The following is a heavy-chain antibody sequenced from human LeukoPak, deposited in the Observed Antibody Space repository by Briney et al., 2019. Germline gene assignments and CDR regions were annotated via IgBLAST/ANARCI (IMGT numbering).Heavy chain of an antibody. CDR2: INHSGST. V-gene: IGHV4-34*01. D-gene: IGHD3-9*01. CDR1: GGSFSGYY. CDR3: ARAPLWDILTGYSLTHFDY. J-gene: IGHJ4*02. Sequence: PSETLSLTCAVYGGSFSGYYWSWIRQPPGKGLEWIGEINHSGSTNYNPSLKSRVTISVDTSKNQFSLKLSSVTAADTAVYYCARAPLWDILTGYSLTHFDYWGQGTLVTVSS.